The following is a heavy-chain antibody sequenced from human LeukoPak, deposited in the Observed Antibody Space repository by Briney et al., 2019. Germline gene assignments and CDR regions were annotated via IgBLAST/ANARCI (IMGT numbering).Heavy chain of an antibody. V-gene: IGHV3-11*04. CDR2: ISSSGNTI. CDR3: AREGYSSSWYPSYYFDY. Sequence: PGGSLRLPCAASGFTFSDYYMSWIRQAPGKGLEWVSYISSSGNTIYYADSVKGRFTISRDNAKNSLYLQMNSLRAEDTAVYYCAREGYSSSWYPSYYFDYWGQGTLVTVSS. CDR1: GFTFSDYY. J-gene: IGHJ4*02. D-gene: IGHD6-13*01.